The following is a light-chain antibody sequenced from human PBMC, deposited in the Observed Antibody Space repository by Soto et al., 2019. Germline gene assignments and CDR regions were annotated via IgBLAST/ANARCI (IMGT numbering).Light chain of an antibody. CDR2: DAS. V-gene: IGKV1-33*01. Sequence: MTQSPSSLSASVGDRVTITFQASQDISNYLNWYQQKPGKAPKLLIYDASNLETGVPSRFSGSGSGTDFTFTISSLQPEDIATYYCQQYDNLTITFGHGTRLEIK. CDR3: QQYDNLTIT. CDR1: QDISNY. J-gene: IGKJ5*01.